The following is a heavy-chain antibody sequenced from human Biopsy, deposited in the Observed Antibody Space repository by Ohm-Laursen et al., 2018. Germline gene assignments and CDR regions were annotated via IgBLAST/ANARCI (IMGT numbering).Heavy chain of an antibody. D-gene: IGHD1-26*01. CDR2: IYYSGNT. V-gene: IGHV4-61*03. J-gene: IGHJ3*02. Sequence: TLSLTCPVSGGSINGGSYFWSLLRQPPGKGPELIWYIYYSGNTHYNPSLKSRVTMSIDTSKNHFSLNLNSVTAADTAVYYCAGIVLGPTNDAFDIWGQGTMVTVSS. CDR1: GGSINGGSYF. CDR3: AGIVLGPTNDAFDI.